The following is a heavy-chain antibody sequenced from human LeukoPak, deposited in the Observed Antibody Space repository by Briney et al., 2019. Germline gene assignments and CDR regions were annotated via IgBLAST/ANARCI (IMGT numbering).Heavy chain of an antibody. CDR3: ARGYGTGSSMYYFDY. V-gene: IGHV1-2*02. D-gene: IGHD3-10*01. CDR1: GYTFTGYY. Sequence: ASVKVSCKASGYTFTGYYMHWVRQAPGEGLEWMGWINANSGGTNYAQKFQGRVTMTRDTSISAAYMELSRLRYDDTAVYYCARGYGTGSSMYYFDYWGQGTLVTVSS. J-gene: IGHJ4*02. CDR2: INANSGGT.